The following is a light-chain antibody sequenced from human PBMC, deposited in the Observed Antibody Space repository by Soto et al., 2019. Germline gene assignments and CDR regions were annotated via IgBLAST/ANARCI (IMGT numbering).Light chain of an antibody. Sequence: DIQMTQSPPSRSASVGYIVTIICRASEGINIYLAWFHQKPGKAPKSLIYGATSLQRGVPSRFSGSGGETDFSLTISSLQPEDIETYYCQHYQRDPHSFGGGTKVDIK. J-gene: IGKJ4*01. CDR3: QHYQRDPHS. CDR1: EGINIY. V-gene: IGKV1-16*01. CDR2: GAT.